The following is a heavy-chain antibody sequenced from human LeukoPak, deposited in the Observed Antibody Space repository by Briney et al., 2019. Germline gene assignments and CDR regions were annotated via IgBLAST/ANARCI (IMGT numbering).Heavy chain of an antibody. CDR3: ARANHFGYYDSSGYYGIDY. CDR1: GFTFSSYA. V-gene: IGHV3-23*01. J-gene: IGHJ4*02. CDR2: ISGSGGST. Sequence: PGGSLRLSCAASGFTFSSYAMSWVRQAPGKGLEWVSAISGSGGSTYYADSVKGRFTISRDNSKNTLYLQMNSLRAEDTAVYYCARANHFGYYDSSGYYGIDYWGQGTLVTVSS. D-gene: IGHD3-22*01.